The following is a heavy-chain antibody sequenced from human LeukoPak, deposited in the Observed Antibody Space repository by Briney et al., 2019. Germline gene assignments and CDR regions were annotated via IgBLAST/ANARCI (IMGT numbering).Heavy chain of an antibody. V-gene: IGHV3-30*04. CDR2: ISYDERNK. Sequence: GGPLRLSCAASGYTFSSYAMHWVPQAPGKGLEWVAVISYDERNKYYADSVKGRFTISRDNSKNTLYLQMNSRRAEDTAVYYCARGAEVFGSCDYWGQGTLVTVSS. CDR1: GYTFSSYA. J-gene: IGHJ4*02. D-gene: IGHD3-10*01. CDR3: ARGAEVFGSCDY.